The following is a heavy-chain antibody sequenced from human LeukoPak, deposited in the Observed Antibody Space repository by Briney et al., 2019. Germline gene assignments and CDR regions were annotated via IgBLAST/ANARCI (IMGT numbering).Heavy chain of an antibody. CDR1: GYTFTSYV. J-gene: IGHJ5*02. V-gene: IGHV1-18*01. CDR3: ARAVHYDILTGMNNWFDP. CDR2: ISAYNGNT. Sequence: ASVKVSCKASGYTFTSYVISWVRQAPGQGLEWMGWISAYNGNTNYAQKLQGRVTMTTDTSTSTAYMELSSLRSEDTAVYYCARAVHYDILTGMNNWFDPWGQGTLVTVSS. D-gene: IGHD3-9*01.